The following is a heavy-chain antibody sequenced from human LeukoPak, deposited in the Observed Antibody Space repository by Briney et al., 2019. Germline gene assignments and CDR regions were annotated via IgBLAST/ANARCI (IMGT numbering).Heavy chain of an antibody. D-gene: IGHD3-22*01. V-gene: IGHV3-23*01. CDR2: VRGSGGST. J-gene: IGHJ5*02. Sequence: GGSLRLSCAASGFTFSTYATSWGRQAPGKGLEWVSAVRGSGGSTYYADSVKGRFTISRDNSKNTLYLQMNSLRAEDTAVYYCARLASPSGYYNFDWFDPWGQGTLVTVSS. CDR3: ARLASPSGYYNFDWFDP. CDR1: GFTFSTYA.